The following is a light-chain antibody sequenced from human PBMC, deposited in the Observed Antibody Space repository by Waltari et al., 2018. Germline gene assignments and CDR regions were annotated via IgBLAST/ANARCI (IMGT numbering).Light chain of an antibody. CDR3: HQYHSSPYT. J-gene: IGKJ2*01. V-gene: IGKV4-1*01. CDR2: WAS. CDR1: QTLLYHSNNKNY. Sequence: DIVMTQSPDSLGVSLGERATITCKSSQTLLYHSNNKNYLAWFQQKPGQPPKLLIYWASTRESGVPDRFSGSGSGTDFTLTISSLQAEDVAVYYCHQYHSSPYTFGQGTKLDIK.